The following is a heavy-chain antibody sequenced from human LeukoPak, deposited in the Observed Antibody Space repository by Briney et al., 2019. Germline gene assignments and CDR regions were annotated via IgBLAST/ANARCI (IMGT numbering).Heavy chain of an antibody. Sequence: PSETLSLTCAVYGGSFSGYYWSWIRQPPGKGLEWIGEINHSGSTNYNPSLKSRVTISVDTSKNQFSLKLSSVTAADTAVYYCARGRRGIAAAGRWFDPWGQGTPVTVSS. CDR3: ARGRRGIAAAGRWFDP. CDR1: GGSFSGYY. J-gene: IGHJ5*02. V-gene: IGHV4-34*01. D-gene: IGHD6-13*01. CDR2: INHSGST.